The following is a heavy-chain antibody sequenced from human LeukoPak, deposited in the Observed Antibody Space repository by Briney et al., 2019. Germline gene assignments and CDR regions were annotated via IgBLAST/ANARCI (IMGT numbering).Heavy chain of an antibody. V-gene: IGHV4-34*01. CDR2: INHSGST. CDR3: ASHEDEYYFDY. Sequence: SETLSLTCAVYGGSFSGYYWSWIRQPPGKGLEWIGEINHSGSTNYNPSLKSRVTISVDTSKNQFSLKLSSVTAADTAVYYCASHEDEYYFDYWGQGTLVTVSS. CDR1: GGSFSGYY. J-gene: IGHJ4*02.